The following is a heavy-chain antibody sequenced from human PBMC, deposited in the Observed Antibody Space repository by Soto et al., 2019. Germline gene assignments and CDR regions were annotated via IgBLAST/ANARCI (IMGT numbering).Heavy chain of an antibody. CDR2: ISDSGST. V-gene: IGHV4-59*08. CDR1: GGSISPYY. D-gene: IGHD2-2*01. J-gene: IGHJ3*02. CDR3: ARLPDIVVVPAADDAFDI. Sequence: SETLSLTCTVSGGSISPYYWSWIRQPPGKGLEWIGYISDSGSTNYNPSLKSRVAISLDTSENQFSLKLSSVTAADTAVYYCARLPDIVVVPAADDAFDIWGQGTMVTVSS.